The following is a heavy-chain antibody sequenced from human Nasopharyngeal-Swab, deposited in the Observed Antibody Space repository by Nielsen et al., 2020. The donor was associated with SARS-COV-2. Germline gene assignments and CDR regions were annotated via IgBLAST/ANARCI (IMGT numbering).Heavy chain of an antibody. V-gene: IGHV3-7*01. CDR2: LQQDGELT. D-gene: IGHD7-27*01. CDR1: GFTLGRYW. J-gene: IGHJ4*02. Sequence: GGSLRLSCVTSGFTLGRYWMTWVPQAPGKGLGWVANLQQDGELTYYLESVKGRFTISRDTAKNSLYLQMNSLRAEDTAVYFCARDTPSTGDYYFDHWGQGTLVTVSS. CDR3: ARDTPSTGDYYFDH.